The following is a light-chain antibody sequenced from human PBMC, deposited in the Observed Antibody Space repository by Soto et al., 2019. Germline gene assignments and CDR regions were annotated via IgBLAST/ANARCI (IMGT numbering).Light chain of an antibody. CDR1: SSNIGAGYD. Sequence: QSVLTQPLSVSGAPGQRVTISCTGSSSNIGAGYDVHWYQQLPGTAPKLLIYGNSNRPSGVPDRFSGSKSGTSASLAITGLQAEDEADYYCQSYDSSLDVFGGGTKLTVL. CDR3: QSYDSSLDV. CDR2: GNS. V-gene: IGLV1-40*01. J-gene: IGLJ3*02.